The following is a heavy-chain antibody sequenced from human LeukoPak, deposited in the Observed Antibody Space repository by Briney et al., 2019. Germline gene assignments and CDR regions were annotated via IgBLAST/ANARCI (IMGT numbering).Heavy chain of an antibody. V-gene: IGHV4-59*08. D-gene: IGHD2-15*01. CDR2: INYSGST. CDR1: NGSISYYY. CDR3: ARHYSPIEY. J-gene: IGHJ4*02. Sequence: PSETLSLTCTVSNGSISYYYWSWIRQPPEKGLEWIGYINYSGSTNYNPSPKSRVTISVDTSKNHFYLKLTSVTAADTAVYYCARHYSPIEYWGQGTLVTVSS.